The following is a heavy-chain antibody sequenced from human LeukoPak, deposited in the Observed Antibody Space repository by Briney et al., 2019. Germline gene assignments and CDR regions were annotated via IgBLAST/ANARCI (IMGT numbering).Heavy chain of an antibody. J-gene: IGHJ4*02. D-gene: IGHD2-2*01. CDR3: ARRVSTMTQFDY. CDR1: GGSISSSY. CDR2: ISDSGST. Sequence: KPSETLSLTCTVSGGSISSSYWTWIRQPPGKGLEWIGYISDSGSTDYNPSLKSRVTISVDTSKNQFSLKLRSVTAADTAVYYCARRVSTMTQFDYWGQGTLVTVSS. V-gene: IGHV4-59*01.